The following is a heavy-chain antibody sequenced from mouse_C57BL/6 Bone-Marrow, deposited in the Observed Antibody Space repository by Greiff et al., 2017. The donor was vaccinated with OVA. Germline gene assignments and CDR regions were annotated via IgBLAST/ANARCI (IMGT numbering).Heavy chain of an antibody. Sequence: EVKVEESGGGLAQPGGSMKLSCAASGFTFSDAWMDWVRQSPEKGLEWVAEIRNKANNHATYYAESVKGWFTISRDCAESTVSLEMNCISPGDTGIHLCAFYYGNNYEDGGGQAITLAVS. J-gene: IGHJ2*01. V-gene: IGHV6-6*01. D-gene: IGHD2-1*01. CDR1: GFTFSDAW. CDR3: AFYYGNNYEDG. CDR2: IRNKANNHAT.